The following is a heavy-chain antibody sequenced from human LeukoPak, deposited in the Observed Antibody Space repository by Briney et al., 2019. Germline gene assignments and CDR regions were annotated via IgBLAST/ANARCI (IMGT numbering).Heavy chain of an antibody. J-gene: IGHJ3*02. V-gene: IGHV4-4*02. CDR2: IHHSGST. D-gene: IGHD1-26*01. Sequence: SETLSLTCAVSGGSISTNNWWTWVRQPPGKGLEWIGEIHHSGSTDYNPSLKSRVTISPDKSKNQFSLTLTSVTAADTAVYFCARASLSGTYYTDAFDIWGQGTMVTVSS. CDR3: ARASLSGTYYTDAFDI. CDR1: GGSISTNNW.